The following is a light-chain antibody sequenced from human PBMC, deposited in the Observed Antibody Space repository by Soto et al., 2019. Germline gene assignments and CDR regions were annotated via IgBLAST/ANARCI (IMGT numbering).Light chain of an antibody. CDR3: QQYHTTPNT. Sequence: DVVMTQSPDSLAVSLGERAAINCKSSQNLLFSSNNKNSLAWYQQKPGQPPKPLIYWASTRESGAPDRFSGSGSGRDFTLTISSLQAEDVAVYYCQQYHTTPNTFGQGTKVEIK. V-gene: IGKV4-1*01. CDR2: WAS. J-gene: IGKJ2*01. CDR1: QNLLFSSNNKNS.